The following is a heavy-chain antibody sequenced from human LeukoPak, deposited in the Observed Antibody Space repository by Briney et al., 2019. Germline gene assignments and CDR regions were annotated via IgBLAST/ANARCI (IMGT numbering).Heavy chain of an antibody. J-gene: IGHJ4*02. Sequence: SGGSLRLFCAASGFSFSSHTMHWVRQAPGKGLEWVAVISYDGSNKYYVDSVKGRFAISRDNSKNTLYLQMNSLRTEDTAVYYCARREGGTTPNYWGQGTLVTVSS. CDR3: ARREGGTTPNY. V-gene: IGHV3-30*09. CDR1: GFSFSSHT. D-gene: IGHD1-26*01. CDR2: ISYDGSNK.